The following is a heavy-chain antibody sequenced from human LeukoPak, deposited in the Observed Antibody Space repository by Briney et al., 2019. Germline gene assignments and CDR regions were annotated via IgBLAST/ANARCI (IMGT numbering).Heavy chain of an antibody. V-gene: IGHV4-38-2*02. J-gene: IGHJ5*02. CDR2: IYHSGST. D-gene: IGHD6-13*01. CDR1: GYSISSGY. CDR3: ARDGGQQLPRSYNWFDP. Sequence: SETLSLTCTVSGYSISSGYWGWIRQPPGKGLEWIGSIYHSGSTYYNPSLKSRVTISVDTSKNQFSLKLSSVTAADTAVYYCARDGGQQLPRSYNWFDPWGQGTLVTVSS.